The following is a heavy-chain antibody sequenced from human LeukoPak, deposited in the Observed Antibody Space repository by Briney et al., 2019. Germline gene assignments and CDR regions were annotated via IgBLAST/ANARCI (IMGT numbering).Heavy chain of an antibody. V-gene: IGHV4-39*01. Sequence: SETLSLTCTVSGGSISSSSYYWGWIRQPPGKGLEWIGSIYYSGSTYYNPSLKSRVTISVDTSKNPFSLKLSSVTAADTAVYYCARMPTYYYDSSGYWVDYWGQGTLVTVSS. CDR2: IYYSGST. J-gene: IGHJ4*02. CDR3: ARMPTYYYDSSGYWVDY. D-gene: IGHD3-22*01. CDR1: GGSISSSSYY.